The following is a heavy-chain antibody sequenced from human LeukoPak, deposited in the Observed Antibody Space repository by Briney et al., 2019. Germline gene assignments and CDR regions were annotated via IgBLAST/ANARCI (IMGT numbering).Heavy chain of an antibody. V-gene: IGHV4-39*07. D-gene: IGHD6-6*01. CDR2: IYYSGST. CDR1: GGSISSSSYY. CDR3: ARDRKAYSSSHWYFDY. J-gene: IGHJ4*02. Sequence: SETLSLTCTVSGGSISSSSYYWGWIRQPPGKGLEWIGSIYYSGSTYYNPSLKSRVTISVDTSKNQFSLKLSSVTAADTAVYYCARDRKAYSSSHWYFDYWGQGTLVTVSS.